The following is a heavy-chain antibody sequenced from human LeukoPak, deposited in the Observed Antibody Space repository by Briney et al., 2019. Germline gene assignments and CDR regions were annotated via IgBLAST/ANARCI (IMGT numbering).Heavy chain of an antibody. CDR3: AREETYYDILTGYHRPLYFDY. J-gene: IGHJ4*02. D-gene: IGHD3-9*01. CDR1: GFTFSDYY. CDR2: ISSSGSTI. Sequence: GGSLRLSCAASGFTFSDYYMSWIRQAPGKGLEWVSYISSSGSTIYYADSVKGRFTISRDNAKNPLYLQMNSLRAEDTAVYYCAREETYYDILTGYHRPLYFDYWGQGTLVTVSS. V-gene: IGHV3-11*01.